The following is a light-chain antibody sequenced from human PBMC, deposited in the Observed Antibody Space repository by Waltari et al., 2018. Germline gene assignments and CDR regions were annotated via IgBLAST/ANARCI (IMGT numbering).Light chain of an antibody. CDR2: VNSDGSH. V-gene: IGLV4-69*01. CDR3: QTGGHGTWV. CDR1: SGHISNL. Sequence: QLVLTQSPSASASLGASVKLTCPLSSGHISNLIAWLQPQPEKGPRYLMKVNSDGSHSKGDEIPDRFSGSSSGAERYLTISSVQSEDEADYYCQTGGHGTWVFGGGTTLTVL. J-gene: IGLJ3*02.